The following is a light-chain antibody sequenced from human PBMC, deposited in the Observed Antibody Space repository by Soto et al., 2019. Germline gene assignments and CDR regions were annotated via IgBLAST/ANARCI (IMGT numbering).Light chain of an antibody. CDR2: DNN. CDR1: SSNIGNNY. V-gene: IGLV1-51*01. Sequence: QSVLTQPPSVSAAPGQKVTISCSGSSSNIGNNYVSWYQHLPGTAPKLLMYDNNKRPSGIPDRFSGSKSGTSATLGITGLQTGDEADYYCGTWDSSLSAGWGVFGGGTKLTVL. J-gene: IGLJ2*01. CDR3: GTWDSSLSAGWGV.